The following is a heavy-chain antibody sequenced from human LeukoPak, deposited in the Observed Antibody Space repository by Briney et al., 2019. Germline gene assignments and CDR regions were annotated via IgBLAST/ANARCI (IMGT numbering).Heavy chain of an antibody. V-gene: IGHV4-59*08. CDR2: IYYSGST. D-gene: IGHD5-12*01. CDR1: GGSISSDY. Sequence: MSSETLSLTCTVSGGSISSDYWSWIRQPPGKRLEWIGYIYYSGSTSYNPSLKSRVTISIDTPKNQFSLKLSSVTAADTAVYYCARHRNSGYHTYDMDVWGQGTTVTVSS. J-gene: IGHJ6*02. CDR3: ARHRNSGYHTYDMDV.